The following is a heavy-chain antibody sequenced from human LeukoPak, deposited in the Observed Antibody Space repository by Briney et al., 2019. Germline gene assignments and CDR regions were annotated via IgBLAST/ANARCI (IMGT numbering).Heavy chain of an antibody. CDR3: TSRSSTVATFPFDW. CDR2: INPNSGGT. D-gene: IGHD4-17*01. CDR1: GYTFTSYG. V-gene: IGHV1-2*02. J-gene: IGHJ4*02. Sequence: PLASVTVSCKASGYTFTSYGISWVRQAPGQGLEWMGWINPNSGGTNYAQKFQGRVTMTRDTSISTAYMELSMLTYDDTAVYFCTSRSSTVATFPFDWWGQGTLVTVSS.